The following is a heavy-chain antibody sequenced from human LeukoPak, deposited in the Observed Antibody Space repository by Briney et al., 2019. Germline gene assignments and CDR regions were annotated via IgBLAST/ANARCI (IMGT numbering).Heavy chain of an antibody. Sequence: GGSLRLSCAASGFTFSNYAMNWVRQAPGKGLEWVSSISSSSSYIYYADSVKGRFTISRDNAKNSLYLQMNSLRAEDTAVYYCARIVVDSRGWYHFDYWGQGTLVTVSS. J-gene: IGHJ4*02. CDR3: ARIVVDSRGWYHFDY. CDR2: ISSSSSYI. D-gene: IGHD6-19*01. CDR1: GFTFSNYA. V-gene: IGHV3-21*01.